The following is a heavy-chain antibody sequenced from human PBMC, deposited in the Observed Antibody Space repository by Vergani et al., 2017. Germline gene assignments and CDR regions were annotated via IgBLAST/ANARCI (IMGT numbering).Heavy chain of an antibody. D-gene: IGHD6-13*01. V-gene: IGHV3-21*01. CDR3: ARKRYSSSWYEGYFDY. CDR2: ISSSSSYI. Sequence: EVQLVESGGGLVKPGGSLRLSCAASGFTFSSYSMNWVRQAPGKGLEWVSSISSSSSYIYYADSVKGRFTISRDNAKNSLYLQMNSLRAEDTAVYYCARKRYSSSWYEGYFDYWGQGTLVTVSS. CDR1: GFTFSSYS. J-gene: IGHJ4*02.